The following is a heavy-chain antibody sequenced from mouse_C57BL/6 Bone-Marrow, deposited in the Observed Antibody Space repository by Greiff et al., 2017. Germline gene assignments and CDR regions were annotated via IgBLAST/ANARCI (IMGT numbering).Heavy chain of an antibody. CDR2: ISNGGGST. CDR3: ARDYYGSPGWFAY. J-gene: IGHJ3*01. CDR1: GFTFSDYY. V-gene: IGHV5-12*01. D-gene: IGHD1-1*01. Sequence: EVQLVESGGGLVQPGGSLKLSCAASGFTFSDYYMYWVRQTPEKRLEWVAYISNGGGSTYYPDTVKGRFPISRDNAKNTLYLQMSRLKSEDTAMYYCARDYYGSPGWFAYWGQGTLVTVSA.